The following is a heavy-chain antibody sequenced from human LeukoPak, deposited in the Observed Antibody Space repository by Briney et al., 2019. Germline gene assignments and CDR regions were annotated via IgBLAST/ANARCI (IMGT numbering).Heavy chain of an antibody. Sequence: SETLSLTCTVSGGSVSSGSYYWSWIRQPPGKGLEGVGYIYYSGSTNYNPSLKSRVTISVDTSKHQFSLKLSSVTAADTAVYYCARSTRPYSSSWYDYWGQGTLVTVSS. CDR3: ARSTRPYSSSWYDY. CDR2: IYYSGST. D-gene: IGHD6-13*01. CDR1: GGSVSSGSYY. J-gene: IGHJ4*02. V-gene: IGHV4-61*01.